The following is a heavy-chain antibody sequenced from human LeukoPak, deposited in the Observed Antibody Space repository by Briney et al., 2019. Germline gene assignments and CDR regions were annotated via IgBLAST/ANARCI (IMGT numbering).Heavy chain of an antibody. J-gene: IGHJ4*02. Sequence: GGSLRLSCAASGFTFSSFAMSWVRQAPGKGLEWVSAISGSGLSTYYADSVKGRFTISRDNSKNTLYLQMNSLRDEDTALYYCAKAGIGVVGYFDYWGQGILVTVSS. CDR3: AKAGIGVVGYFDY. CDR1: GFTFSSFA. CDR2: ISGSGLST. D-gene: IGHD6-19*01. V-gene: IGHV3-23*01.